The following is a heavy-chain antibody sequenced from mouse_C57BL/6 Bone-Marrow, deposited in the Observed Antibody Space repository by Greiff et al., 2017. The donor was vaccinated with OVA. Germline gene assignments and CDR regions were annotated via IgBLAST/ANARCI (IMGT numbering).Heavy chain of an antibody. CDR2: ISYDGSN. Sequence: EVKLVESGPGLVKPSQSLSLTCSVTGYSITSGYYWNWIRQFPGNKLEWMGYISYDGSNNYNPSLKNRISITRDTSKNQFFLKLNSVTTEDTATYYCARGGSNYEYFDVWGTGTTVTVSS. CDR1: GYSITSGYY. V-gene: IGHV3-6*01. J-gene: IGHJ1*03. D-gene: IGHD2-5*01. CDR3: ARGGSNYEYFDV.